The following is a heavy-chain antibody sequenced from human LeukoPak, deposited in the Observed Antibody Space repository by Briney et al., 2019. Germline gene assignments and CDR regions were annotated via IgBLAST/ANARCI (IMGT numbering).Heavy chain of an antibody. V-gene: IGHV3-23*01. CDR2: LSDNGGSP. CDR3: AKDPETYSSRWFDS. CDR1: GFTFSSYA. J-gene: IGHJ5*01. D-gene: IGHD2-21*01. Sequence: PGGSLGLSCAASGFTFSSYAMSWVRQAPGKGLEWVSSLSDNGGSPYYADSVKGRFTISRDNSKNTLHLHLNSLRVEDTAVYYCAKDPETYSSRWFDSWGQGTLVTVSS.